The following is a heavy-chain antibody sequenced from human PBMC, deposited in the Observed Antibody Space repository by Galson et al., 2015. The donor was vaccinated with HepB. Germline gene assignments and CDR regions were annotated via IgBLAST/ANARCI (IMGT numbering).Heavy chain of an antibody. V-gene: IGHV1-18*01. D-gene: IGHD6-19*01. Sequence: SVKVSCKASGYTFTSYGISWVRQAPGQGLEWMGWISAYNGNTNYAQKLQGRVTMTTETSTSTAYWGLRSLRSEDTAVYYCATWRGGQWPIKAFDYWGQGTLVTVSS. J-gene: IGHJ4*02. CDR1: GYTFTSYG. CDR2: ISAYNGNT. CDR3: ATWRGGQWPIKAFDY.